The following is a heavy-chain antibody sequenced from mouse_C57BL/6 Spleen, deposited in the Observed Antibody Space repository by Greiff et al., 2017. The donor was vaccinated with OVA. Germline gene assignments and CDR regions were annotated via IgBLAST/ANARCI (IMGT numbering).Heavy chain of an antibody. J-gene: IGHJ2*01. V-gene: IGHV1-54*01. CDR3: ARYGYYGSSYFDY. Sequence: VMLVESGAELVRPGTSVKVSCKASGYAFTNYLIEWVKQRPGQGLEWIGVINPGSGGTNYNEKFKGKATLTADKSSSTAYMQLSSLTSEDSAVYFCARYGYYGSSYFDYWGQGTTLTVSS. CDR2: INPGSGGT. D-gene: IGHD1-1*01. CDR1: GYAFTNYL.